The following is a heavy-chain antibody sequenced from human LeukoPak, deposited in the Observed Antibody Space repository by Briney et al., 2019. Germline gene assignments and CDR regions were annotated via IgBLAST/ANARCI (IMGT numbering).Heavy chain of an antibody. V-gene: IGHV4-38-2*01. D-gene: IGHD1-1*01. CDR1: GYSVSSGLF. Sequence: KASETLSLSCAVSGYSVSSGLFWGWIRQSPGKVLERIVTIYHNGITHYNPSLKSRVTISIDTSKNQFSLKMSSVTAADTAVYYCTRGVALSDHGIIDSWGQGTLATVSS. J-gene: IGHJ4*02. CDR2: IYHNGIT. CDR3: TRGVALSDHGIIDS.